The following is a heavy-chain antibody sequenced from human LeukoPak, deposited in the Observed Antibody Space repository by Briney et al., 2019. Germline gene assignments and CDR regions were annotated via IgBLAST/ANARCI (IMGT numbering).Heavy chain of an antibody. D-gene: IGHD6-6*01. CDR3: ARLITARAFDY. V-gene: IGHV5-51*01. CDR2: IYPGDSDT. CDR1: GYSFTTYW. J-gene: IGHJ4*02. Sequence: GESLKISCKGSGYSFTTYWIGWMRQMPGKGLEWMGIIYPGDSDTRYSPSFQGQVTISADKSISTAYLQWSSLKASDTAMYYCARLITARAFDYWGQGTLVTVSP.